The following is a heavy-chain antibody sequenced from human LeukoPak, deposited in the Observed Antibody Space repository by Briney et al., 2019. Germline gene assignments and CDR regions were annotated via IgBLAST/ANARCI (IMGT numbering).Heavy chain of an antibody. V-gene: IGHV3-7*03. Sequence: GRSLRLSCAASGFTFSSYWMSCVRHAPGKGRGWVANIKQDGSEKYYVDSVKGRLTISRDNAKNSLYLQMNSLRAEDTAVYYCARAGGRGYSGYDLDYWGQGTLVTVSS. CDR3: ARAGGRGYSGYDLDY. J-gene: IGHJ4*02. CDR2: IKQDGSEK. D-gene: IGHD5-12*01. CDR1: GFTFSSYW.